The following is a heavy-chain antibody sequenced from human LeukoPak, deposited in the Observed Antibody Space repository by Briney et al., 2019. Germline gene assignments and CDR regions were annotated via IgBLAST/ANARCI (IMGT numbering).Heavy chain of an antibody. CDR3: ARDDPRGCSGGSCYLDY. Sequence: GGSLRLSCAASGFTLSSYGMNWVRQAPGKGLEWVSHISSSGNTIYYADSVKGRFTISRDSAKNSLHLQMNSLRAEDTAVYYCARDDPRGCSGGSCYLDYWGQGTLVTVSS. J-gene: IGHJ4*02. D-gene: IGHD2-15*01. CDR1: GFTLSSYG. V-gene: IGHV3-48*03. CDR2: ISSSGNTI.